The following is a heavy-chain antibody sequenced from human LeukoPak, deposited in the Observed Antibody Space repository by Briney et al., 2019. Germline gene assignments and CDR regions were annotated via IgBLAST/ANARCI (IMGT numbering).Heavy chain of an antibody. D-gene: IGHD6-25*01. V-gene: IGHV1-2*04. Sequence: GASVKVSCKASGYTFTGYYMHWVRQAPGQGLEWMGWINPNSGGTNYAQKFQGWVTMTRDTSISTAYMELSRLRSDDTAVYYCASERRPKVGAADELYGMDVWGQGTTVIVSS. CDR1: GYTFTGYY. CDR2: INPNSGGT. J-gene: IGHJ6*02. CDR3: ASERRPKVGAADELYGMDV.